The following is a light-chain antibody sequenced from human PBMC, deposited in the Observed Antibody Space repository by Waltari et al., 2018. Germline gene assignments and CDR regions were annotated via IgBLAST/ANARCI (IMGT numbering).Light chain of an antibody. CDR2: DVS. Sequence: QSALTQPPSASGSPGQSVTISCTGTASDVGGYRYVSWCQQHPGNAPKLIIFDVSKRPPGVPDRFSGSKSGNTASLTVSGLQAEDEADYYCSSYAGSNNYVFGTGTKVTVL. CDR3: SSYAGSNNYV. CDR1: ASDVGGYRY. J-gene: IGLJ1*01. V-gene: IGLV2-8*01.